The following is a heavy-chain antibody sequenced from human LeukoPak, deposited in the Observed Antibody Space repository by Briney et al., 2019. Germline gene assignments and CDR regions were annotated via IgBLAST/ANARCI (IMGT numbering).Heavy chain of an antibody. CDR3: ARRVALGNWFDP. D-gene: IGHD2-15*01. J-gene: IGHJ5*02. V-gene: IGHV1-18*01. CDR2: ISAYNGNT. CDR1: GYTFTSYG. Sequence: ASVKVSCKASGYTFTSYGISWVRQAPGQGLEWMGWISAYNGNTNYAQKLQGRVTMTTDTSTSTAYMELSRLRSDDTAVYYCARRVALGNWFDPWGQGTLVTVSS.